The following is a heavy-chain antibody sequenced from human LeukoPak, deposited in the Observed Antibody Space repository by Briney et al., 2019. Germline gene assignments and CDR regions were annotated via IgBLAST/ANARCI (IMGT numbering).Heavy chain of an antibody. CDR3: ARHAVGATGAFDI. J-gene: IGHJ3*02. Sequence: SETLSLTCTVSGGSISSYYWSWIRQPPGKGLDWIGYIYYSGSTNYNPSLKSRVTISVDTSKNQFSLKLSSVTAADTAVYYCARHAVGATGAFDIWGQGTMVTVSS. CDR1: GGSISSYY. CDR2: IYYSGST. D-gene: IGHD1-26*01. V-gene: IGHV4-59*08.